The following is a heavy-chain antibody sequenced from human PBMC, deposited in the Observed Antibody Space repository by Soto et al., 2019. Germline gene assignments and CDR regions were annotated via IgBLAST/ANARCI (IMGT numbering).Heavy chain of an antibody. CDR1: GGSISSSSYY. D-gene: IGHD6-13*01. V-gene: IGHV4-39*01. CDR3: ARRRYSSSWYYYYGMDV. J-gene: IGHJ6*02. Sequence: SETLSLTCTVSGGSISSSSYYWGWIRQPPGKGLEWIGSIYYSGSTYYNPSLKSRVTISVDTSKNQFSLKLSSVTAADTAVYYCARRRYSSSWYYYYGMDVWGQGTTVTVSS. CDR2: IYYSGST.